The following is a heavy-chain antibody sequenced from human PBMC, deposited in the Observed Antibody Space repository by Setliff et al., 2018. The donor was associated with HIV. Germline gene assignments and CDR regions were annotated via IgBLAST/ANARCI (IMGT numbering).Heavy chain of an antibody. J-gene: IGHJ6*03. CDR2: IHYDGGT. CDR1: GGSFSSKSVY. CDR3: ATVTMVRLIGVYYMDV. V-gene: IGHV4-39*07. Sequence: SETLSLTCTVSGGSFSSKSVYWAWIRQPPGQGLEWIGSIHYDGGTYYNPSLKSRVHISIDTSKNQFSLKLTSVTAADTAVYYCATVTMVRLIGVYYMDVWGKGTTVTVSS. D-gene: IGHD3-10*01.